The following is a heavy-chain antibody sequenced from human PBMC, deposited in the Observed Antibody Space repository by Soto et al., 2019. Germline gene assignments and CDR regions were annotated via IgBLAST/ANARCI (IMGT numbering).Heavy chain of an antibody. CDR2: ISADNGHT. D-gene: IGHD3-10*01. J-gene: IGHJ6*02. CDR3: ATVYGSGNYFVDYYGIDV. Sequence: QVQLVQSGAEVKKPGASVKVSCKTSAYSFTSYGFTWVRQAPGEGLEWMGWISADNGHTNYAQKXQGRVTMTKEXXTXTXXMDLRSLRSDDTAVYYCATVYGSGNYFVDYYGIDVWGQGTTVTVSS. V-gene: IGHV1-18*01. CDR1: AYSFTSYG.